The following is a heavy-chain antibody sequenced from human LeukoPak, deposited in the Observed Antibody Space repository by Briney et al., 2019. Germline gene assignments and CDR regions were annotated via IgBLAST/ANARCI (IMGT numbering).Heavy chain of an antibody. D-gene: IGHD3-3*01. CDR1: GFTFSSYA. CDR2: ISGSGGST. J-gene: IGHJ4*02. Sequence: GGSLRLSCAASGFTFSSYAMSWVRQAPGKGLEWVSAISGSGGSTYYADSVKGRFTISRDNSKNTLYLQMNSLRAEDTAVYYCAKDSHRTTDFGEFDYWGQGTLVTVSS. V-gene: IGHV3-23*01. CDR3: AKDSHRTTDFGEFDY.